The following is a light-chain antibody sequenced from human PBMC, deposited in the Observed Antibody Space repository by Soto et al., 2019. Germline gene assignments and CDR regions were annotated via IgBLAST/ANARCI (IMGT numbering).Light chain of an antibody. CDR3: MQSLETPWT. V-gene: IGKV2-28*01. CDR2: VGF. Sequence: DIVMTQSPLALPVTPGEAASISCRSSQSLLHSNGYKYVDWYLQKPGQSPQLLIYVGFSRASGVPDRFSGSGSVTDFTLKISRVEAGDVGVYYCMQSLETPWTFGQGTKMYVK. CDR1: QSLLHSNGYKY. J-gene: IGKJ1*01.